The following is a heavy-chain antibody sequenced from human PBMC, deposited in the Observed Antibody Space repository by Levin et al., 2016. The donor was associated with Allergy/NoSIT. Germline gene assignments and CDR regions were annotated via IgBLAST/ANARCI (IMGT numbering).Heavy chain of an antibody. CDR1: GFTFRSYW. CDR3: AKDSIYISGWSDRFQH. J-gene: IGHJ1*01. V-gene: IGHV3-7*03. D-gene: IGHD6-19*01. CDR2: IKQDGSEK. Sequence: GESLKISCTASGFTFRSYWMSWVRQAPGKELEWVANIKQDGSEKYYVDSVKGRFTISRDNAKNSLYLQMSSLRAEDTAVYYCAKDSIYISGWSDRFQHWGQGTLVTVSS.